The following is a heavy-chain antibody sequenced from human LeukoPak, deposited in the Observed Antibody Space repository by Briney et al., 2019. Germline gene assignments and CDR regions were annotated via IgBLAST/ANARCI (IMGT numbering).Heavy chain of an antibody. CDR2: INQDGSVR. J-gene: IGHJ4*02. CDR3: ARDPSTASAWFYVDL. D-gene: IGHD6-19*01. V-gene: IGHV3-7*01. CDR1: GFTFGSNW. Sequence: PGGSLRLSCAASGFTFGSNWMSWVRQAPGKGLEWVAHINQDGSVRYYVDSVKGRFTISRDNTKNSLYLQMNNLRVDDTAVYYCARDPSTASAWFYVDLWGQGTLVTVSS.